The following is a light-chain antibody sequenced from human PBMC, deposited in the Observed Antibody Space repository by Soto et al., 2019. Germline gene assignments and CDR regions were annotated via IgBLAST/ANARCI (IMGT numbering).Light chain of an antibody. CDR1: SSDIGAYNF. J-gene: IGLJ2*01. Sequence: SALTQPASVSGSPGQSITISCTGTSSDIGAYNFVSWYQQHPGKAPKLMLYHVNIRPSGVSNRFSGSKSGNTASLTISGLQAEDEADYYCTSWTTSTTMIFGGGTKLTVL. CDR3: TSWTTSTTMI. CDR2: HVN. V-gene: IGLV2-14*03.